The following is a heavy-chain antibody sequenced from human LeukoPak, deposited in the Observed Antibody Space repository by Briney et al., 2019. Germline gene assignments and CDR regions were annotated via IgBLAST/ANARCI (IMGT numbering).Heavy chain of an antibody. J-gene: IGHJ4*02. Sequence: EASVKVSCKASGYTFTSYGISWVRQAPGQGLEWMGWISAYNGNTNYAQKLQGRVTMTTDTSTSTAYMELRSLRSDDTAVYYCARARRGWRPASETKLYSSGWYGTDYWGPGTLVTVSS. V-gene: IGHV1-18*01. CDR3: ARARRGWRPASETKLYSSGWYGTDY. CDR2: ISAYNGNT. D-gene: IGHD6-19*01. CDR1: GYTFTSYG.